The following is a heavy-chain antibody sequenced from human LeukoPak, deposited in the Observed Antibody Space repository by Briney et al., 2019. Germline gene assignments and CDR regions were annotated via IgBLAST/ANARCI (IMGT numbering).Heavy chain of an antibody. CDR1: GYTFTSYG. CDR3: ARNPPYYDFWSGLDSANWFDP. J-gene: IGHJ5*02. D-gene: IGHD3-3*01. V-gene: IGHV1-18*01. Sequence: ASVKVSCKASGYTFTSYGISWVRQAPGQGLEWMGWISAYNGNTNYAQKLQGRVTMTTDTSTSTAYMELRSLRSDDTAVYYCARNPPYYDFWSGLDSANWFDPWGQGTLVTVSS. CDR2: ISAYNGNT.